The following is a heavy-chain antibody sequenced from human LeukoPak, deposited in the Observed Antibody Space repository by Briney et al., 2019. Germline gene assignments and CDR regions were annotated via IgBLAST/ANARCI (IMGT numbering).Heavy chain of an antibody. J-gene: IGHJ4*02. CDR3: ARCTYNYDY. CDR2: ISNSGEYT. CDR1: GFIFSDHY. Sequence: GGSLRLSCAASGFIFSDHYMSWIRQAPGKGLEWVSAISNSGEYTLYADSVKGRFTIFRDNSKNTVYLQMNSLKAEDTALYYCARCTYNYDYWGQGTLVTVSS. D-gene: IGHD4-11*01. V-gene: IGHV3-11*03.